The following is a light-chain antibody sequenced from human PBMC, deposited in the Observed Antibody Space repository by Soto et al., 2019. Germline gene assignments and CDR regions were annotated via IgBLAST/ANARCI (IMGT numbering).Light chain of an antibody. CDR2: DAS. CDR1: QDISNY. V-gene: IGKV1-33*01. J-gene: IGKJ5*01. CDR3: QQYYNVPIT. Sequence: IHLTQSTSSVSASVGYSVTIACQASQDISNYLNWYQQKPGKAPKLLILDASSLDTGVPSRFSGSGSGTDFTFTISSLQSEDIATYYCQQYYNVPITFGQGTRLEIK.